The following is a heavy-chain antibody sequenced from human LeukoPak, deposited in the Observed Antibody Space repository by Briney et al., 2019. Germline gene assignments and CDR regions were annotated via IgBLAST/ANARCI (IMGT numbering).Heavy chain of an antibody. CDR2: ISARNGDT. CDR3: ASSGGIVAMVGGYYYGMDV. J-gene: IGHJ6*02. CDR1: GYSFPTYC. D-gene: IGHD5-12*01. V-gene: IGHV1-18*01. Sequence: ASVKVSCKASGYSFPTYCITWVRQAPGQGLEWMGWISARNGDTNYAQNLQGRVTMTTDTSTRTAYLELRSLTSDDTAVYYCASSGGIVAMVGGYYYGMDVWGQGTTVTVSS.